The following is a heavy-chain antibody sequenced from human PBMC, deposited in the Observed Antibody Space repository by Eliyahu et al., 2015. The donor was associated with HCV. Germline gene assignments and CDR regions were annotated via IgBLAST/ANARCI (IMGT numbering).Heavy chain of an antibody. Sequence: QVQLVESGGGVVQPGRSLRLSCAASGFTFXSYAMHWVRQAPGKGLEGVAVISYDGSNKYYADSVKGRFTISRDNSKNTLYLQMNSLRAEDTAVYYCASGPAWFGGGDQHFQHWGQGTLVTVSS. J-gene: IGHJ1*01. V-gene: IGHV3-30*01. D-gene: IGHD3-10*01. CDR3: ASGPAWFGGGDQHFQH. CDR1: GFTFXSYA. CDR2: ISYDGSNK.